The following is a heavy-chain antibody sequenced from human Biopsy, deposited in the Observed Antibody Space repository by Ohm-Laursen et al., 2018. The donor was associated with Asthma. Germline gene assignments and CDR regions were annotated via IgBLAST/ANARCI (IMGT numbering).Heavy chain of an antibody. CDR1: GYTFNSAG. V-gene: IGHV1-18*01. CDR2: ISAYNGNT. Sequence: GSVKVSCKTSGYTFNSAGITWVRQAPGQGLEWMGWISAYNGNTKVAQKLQDRVTMITDTSTSTAYMELRSLRSDDTAVYFCARAVDYSHYYGIDVWGQGTTVTVS. CDR3: ARAVDYSHYYGIDV. D-gene: IGHD3-10*01. J-gene: IGHJ6*02.